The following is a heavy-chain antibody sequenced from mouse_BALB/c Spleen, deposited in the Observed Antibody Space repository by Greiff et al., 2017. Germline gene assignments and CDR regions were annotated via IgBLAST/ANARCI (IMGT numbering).Heavy chain of an antibody. D-gene: IGHD2-3*01. CDR3: ARDGYYDY. J-gene: IGHJ2*01. Sequence: EVKLVESGGGLVKPGGSLKLSCAASGFTFSSYAMSWVRQSPEKRLEWVAEISSGGSYTYYPDTVKGRFTISRDNAKNTLYLQMSSLKSEDTAMYYCARDGYYDYWGQGTTLTVSS. V-gene: IGHV5-9-4*01. CDR1: GFTFSSYA. CDR2: ISSGGSYT.